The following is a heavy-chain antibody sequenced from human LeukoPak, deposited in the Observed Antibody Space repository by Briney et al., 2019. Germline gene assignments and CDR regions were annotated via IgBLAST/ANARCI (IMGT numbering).Heavy chain of an antibody. Sequence: GGSLGLSCAASGFTFSSYSMNWVRQAPGKGLEWVSSISSSSSYIYYADSVKGRFTISRDNAKNSLYLQMNSLRAEDTAVYYCARDQPHYYGSGSYYKGNGMDVWGQGTTVTVSS. J-gene: IGHJ6*02. CDR2: ISSSSSYI. CDR3: ARDQPHYYGSGSYYKGNGMDV. CDR1: GFTFSSYS. V-gene: IGHV3-21*01. D-gene: IGHD3-10*01.